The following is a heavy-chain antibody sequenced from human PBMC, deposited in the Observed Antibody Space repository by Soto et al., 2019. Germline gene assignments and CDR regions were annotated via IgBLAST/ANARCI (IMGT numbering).Heavy chain of an antibody. Sequence: GGSLRLSCAASGFTFSSYGMHWVRQAPGKGLEGVAVISYDGSNKYYADSVKGRFTISRDNSKNTLYLQMNSRRAEDTAVYYCAKNLERDCSSTSCYLAPNDYWGQGTLVTSPQ. CDR1: GFTFSSYG. CDR3: AKNLERDCSSTSCYLAPNDY. V-gene: IGHV3-30*18. D-gene: IGHD2-2*01. CDR2: ISYDGSNK. J-gene: IGHJ4*02.